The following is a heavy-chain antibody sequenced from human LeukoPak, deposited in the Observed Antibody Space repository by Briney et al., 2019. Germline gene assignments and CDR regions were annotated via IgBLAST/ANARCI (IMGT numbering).Heavy chain of an antibody. D-gene: IGHD6-13*01. V-gene: IGHV3-48*03. CDR3: ARGPRIAAAGTGY. CDR1: GIPFSSYE. J-gene: IGHJ4*02. CDR2: ISSSGTAI. Sequence: GGSLRLSCAASGIPFSSYEMNWVRQAPGKGLEWVSYISSSGTAIYYADSVEGRFTISRDNAKNSLYLQMSILRAEDTAVYYCARGPRIAAAGTGYWGQGTLVTVSS.